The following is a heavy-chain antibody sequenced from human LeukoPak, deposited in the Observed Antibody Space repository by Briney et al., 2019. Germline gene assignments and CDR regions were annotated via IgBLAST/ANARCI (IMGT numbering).Heavy chain of an antibody. Sequence: SETLSLTCTVSGASISAFHWTWFRQPAGKGLEWIGLIYSSGSTLFNPSLKSRVAMSVDLTKNQLPLKLTSVTAADTVMCYCARKDGDYWGRGTLVTVSS. CDR2: IYSSGST. CDR1: GASISAFH. CDR3: ARKDGDY. V-gene: IGHV4-4*07. J-gene: IGHJ4*02.